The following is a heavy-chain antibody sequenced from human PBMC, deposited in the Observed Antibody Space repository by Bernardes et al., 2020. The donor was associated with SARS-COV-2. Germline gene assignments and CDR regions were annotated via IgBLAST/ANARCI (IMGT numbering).Heavy chain of an antibody. CDR1: GFTVSSNY. D-gene: IGHD6-19*01. CDR3: ARGIAVAGTAHFDY. V-gene: IGHV3-53*04. Sequence: GGSLRLSCAASGFTVSSNYMSWVRQAPGKGLEWVSVIYSGGSTYYADSVKGRFTISRHNSKNTLYLQMNSLRAEDTAVYYCARGIAVAGTAHFDYWGQGTLVTVSS. J-gene: IGHJ4*02. CDR2: IYSGGST.